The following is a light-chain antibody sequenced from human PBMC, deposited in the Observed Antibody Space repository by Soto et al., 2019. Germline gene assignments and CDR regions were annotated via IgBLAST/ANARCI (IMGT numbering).Light chain of an antibody. CDR3: SSYTTSSTVA. V-gene: IGLV2-14*01. CDR1: SSDIGGYNY. CDR2: EVS. J-gene: IGLJ2*01. Sequence: QSALTQSASVSGSPGQSITISCTGTSSDIGGYNYVSWYQQHPEKAPKLMIFEVSNRPSGVSNRFSGSKSGNTASLTISGLLPEDEADYYCSSYTTSSTVAFGGGTKLTVL.